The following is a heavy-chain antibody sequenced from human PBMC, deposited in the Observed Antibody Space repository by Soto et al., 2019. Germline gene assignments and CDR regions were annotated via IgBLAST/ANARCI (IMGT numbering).Heavy chain of an antibody. D-gene: IGHD5-18*01. J-gene: IGHJ6*02. CDR2: LYAGDRT. Sequence: PWWSLRLSCSVSVFSVRSNYMNWLRQAPGKGLEWVSVLYAGDRTYYADSVKGRFTISRDSPKNTLSLQMNSLRVEDTAVYYCARDLGYSYGYYYYAMDVWGQGTTVTVSS. V-gene: IGHV3-53*01. CDR1: VFSVRSNY. CDR3: ARDLGYSYGYYYYAMDV.